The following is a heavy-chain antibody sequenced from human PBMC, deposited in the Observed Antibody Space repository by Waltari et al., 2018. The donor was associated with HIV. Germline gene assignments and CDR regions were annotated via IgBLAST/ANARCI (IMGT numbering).Heavy chain of an antibody. V-gene: IGHV3-21*02. D-gene: IGHD6-6*01. CDR1: GFIFKGYS. CDR2: MSSSGNFK. CDR3: ARDSRGSTWSLNWFDP. J-gene: IGHJ5*02. Sequence: EVQQVESGGGRVKPGEPLRPSCVMSGFIFKGYSMNRVRQAPGKGPGWVSSMSSSGNFKHYADSVKGRFTISRDNAENSLYLQMNGLRAEDTAIYYCARDSRGSTWSLNWFDPWGQGTLVTVSS.